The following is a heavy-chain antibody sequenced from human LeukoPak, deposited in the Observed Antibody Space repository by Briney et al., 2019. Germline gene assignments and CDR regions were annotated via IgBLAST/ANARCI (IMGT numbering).Heavy chain of an antibody. Sequence: GGSLRLSCAASGFTFSSYGMHWVRQAPGKGLEWVAVISYDGSNKYYADSVKGRFTISRDNSKNTLYLQVNSLRAEDTAVYYCAKDGGRGCSYWDYWGQGTLVTVSS. CDR2: ISYDGSNK. D-gene: IGHD5-18*01. V-gene: IGHV3-30*18. J-gene: IGHJ4*02. CDR1: GFTFSSYG. CDR3: AKDGGRGCSYWDY.